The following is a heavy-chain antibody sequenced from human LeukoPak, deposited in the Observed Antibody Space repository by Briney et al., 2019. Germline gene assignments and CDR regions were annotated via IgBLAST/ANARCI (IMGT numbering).Heavy chain of an antibody. CDR3: ARNSGGRWDNWFDP. V-gene: IGHV3-7*05. Sequence: GGSLRLSCAASGFTLLNYWMSWVRQAPGKGLEWVANIKQDGSAKYYVDSVRGRFTISRDNAKDSLYLQMNSLRAEDTAVYYCARNSGGRWDNWFDPWGQGALVTVSS. CDR1: GFTLLNYW. D-gene: IGHD2-15*01. CDR2: IKQDGSAK. J-gene: IGHJ5*02.